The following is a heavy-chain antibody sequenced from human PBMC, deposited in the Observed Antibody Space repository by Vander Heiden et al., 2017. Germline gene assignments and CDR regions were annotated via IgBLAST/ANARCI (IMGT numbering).Heavy chain of an antibody. CDR1: GFPLSRYG. J-gene: IGHJ4*02. CDR3: ATNIVPTIGLDY. D-gene: IGHD2-8*01. Sequence: VQLVASGGGLVQPGGSPGLSCAAAGFPLSRYGMNWVRQAPGKGLEWVSYISSGSSTTYYADSVKGRFTISRDNAKNSLYLQMNSLRDEDTAVYYCATNIVPTIGLDYWGQGTLVTVSS. CDR2: ISSGSSTT. V-gene: IGHV3-48*02.